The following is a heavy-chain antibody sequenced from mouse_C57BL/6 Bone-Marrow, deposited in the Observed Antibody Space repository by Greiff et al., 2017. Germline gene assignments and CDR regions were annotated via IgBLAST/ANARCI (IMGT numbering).Heavy chain of an antibody. V-gene: IGHV1-81*01. CDR2: IYPRSGNT. D-gene: IGHD1-1*01. CDR1: GYTFTSSG. Sequence: VQLQQSGAELARPGASVKLSCKASGYTFTSSGISWVKQRTGQGLAWIGEIYPRSGNTSYNEQFKGKATLTADKSSSTAYMELRSLTSEDSAVYFCARRGSSGVYWYFDVWGTGTTVTVSS. CDR3: ARRGSSGVYWYFDV. J-gene: IGHJ1*03.